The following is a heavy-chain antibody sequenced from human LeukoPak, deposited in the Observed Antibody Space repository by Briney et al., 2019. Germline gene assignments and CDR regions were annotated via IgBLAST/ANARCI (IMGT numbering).Heavy chain of an antibody. Sequence: GGSLRLSCATSGFTFSTYNMNWVRQAPGKGLEWVSSISRDSNYIYYSNSVKGRFTISRDNAKSSLYLQMNSLRAEDTAVYYCARGNYDFWTPYMDVWGKGTTVTVSS. D-gene: IGHD3-3*01. CDR3: ARGNYDFWTPYMDV. CDR1: GFTFSTYN. CDR2: ISRDSNYI. J-gene: IGHJ6*03. V-gene: IGHV3-21*01.